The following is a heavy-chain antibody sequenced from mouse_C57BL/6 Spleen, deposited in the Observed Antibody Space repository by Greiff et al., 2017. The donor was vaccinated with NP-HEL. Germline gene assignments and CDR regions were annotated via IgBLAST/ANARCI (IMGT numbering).Heavy chain of an antibody. J-gene: IGHJ2*01. Sequence: VQLQQPGAELVKPGASVKMSCTASGYTFTSYWITWVKQRPGQGLEWIGGIYPGSGSTNYNEKFKSKATLTVDTSSSTAYMQLSSLTSEDAAVYYCARGGLRGEFDYWGQGTTLTVSS. CDR1: GYTFTSYW. CDR2: IYPGSGST. D-gene: IGHD2-4*01. CDR3: ARGGLRGEFDY. V-gene: IGHV1-55*01.